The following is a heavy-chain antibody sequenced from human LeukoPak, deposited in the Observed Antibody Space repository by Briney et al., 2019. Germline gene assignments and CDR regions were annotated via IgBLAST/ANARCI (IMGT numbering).Heavy chain of an antibody. J-gene: IGHJ4*02. Sequence: GGPLRLSCAASGFTFSSYAMSWVRQAPGRGLEWVSAVSGSGDSTQYADSVRGRFTISRDNSKNTLYLQMNSLRAEDTAVYYCAKDLQMATIDWGQGTLVTVSS. CDR1: GFTFSSYA. D-gene: IGHD5-24*01. V-gene: IGHV3-23*01. CDR2: VSGSGDST. CDR3: AKDLQMATID.